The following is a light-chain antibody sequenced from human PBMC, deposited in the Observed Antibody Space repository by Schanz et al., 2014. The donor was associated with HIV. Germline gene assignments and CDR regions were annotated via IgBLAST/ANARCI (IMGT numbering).Light chain of an antibody. Sequence: EIVLTQSPGTLSLSPGEVGTLSCRASQSISTHLAWYQLKPGQAPRLLIFGASNRATGIPDRFSGSDSGTDFTLTISRVEPEDYAVYYCQLYGTPPWTFGQGTRV. J-gene: IGKJ1*01. CDR2: GAS. CDR3: QLYGTPPWT. V-gene: IGKV3-20*01. CDR1: QSISTH.